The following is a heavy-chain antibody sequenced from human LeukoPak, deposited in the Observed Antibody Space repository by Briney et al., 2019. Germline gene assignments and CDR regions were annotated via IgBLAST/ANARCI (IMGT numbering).Heavy chain of an antibody. CDR1: GFTFSSYA. CDR2: ISGSGGST. J-gene: IGHJ6*03. V-gene: IGHV3-23*01. D-gene: IGHD2-15*01. Sequence: GGSLRLSCAASGFTFSSYAMSWVRQAPGKGLEWVSAISGSGGSTYYADSVKGRFTISRDNSKNTLYLQMNSLRAEDTAVYYCAKDVALCSGGSCYSYYYYMDVWGKGTTVTVSS. CDR3: AKDVALCSGGSCYSYYYYMDV.